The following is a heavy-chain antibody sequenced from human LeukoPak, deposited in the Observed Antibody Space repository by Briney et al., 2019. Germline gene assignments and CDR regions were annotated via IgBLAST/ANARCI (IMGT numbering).Heavy chain of an antibody. CDR2: ISDDGIDK. D-gene: IGHD3-3*01. CDR1: GFTFSNYP. V-gene: IGHV3-30*01. J-gene: IGHJ4*02. CDR3: AREETYEFLSGYYPVFDY. Sequence: PGGSLRLSCAASGFTFSNYPMYWVRQAPGKGLEWVAAISDDGIDKDYADSVRGRFTISRDNSRNTLYLQMNSLRAEDTAAYFCAREETYEFLSGYYPVFDYWGQGTLVTVSS.